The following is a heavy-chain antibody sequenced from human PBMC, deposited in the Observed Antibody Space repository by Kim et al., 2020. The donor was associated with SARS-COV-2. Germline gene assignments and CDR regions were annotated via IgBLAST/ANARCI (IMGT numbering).Heavy chain of an antibody. CDR1: GDSISSRSYY. D-gene: IGHD1-1*01. J-gene: IGHJ4*02. Sequence: SETLSLTCTVSGDSISSRSYYWAWFRQPLGKGLEWIGTIYYTGATYYNPSLNRRLTISVDTSKNQFSLNLSSVTATDTAVYYCARRGGIVNNYNYWGQGTLVTVST. V-gene: IGHV4-39*01. CDR2: IYYTGAT. CDR3: ARRGGIVNNYNY.